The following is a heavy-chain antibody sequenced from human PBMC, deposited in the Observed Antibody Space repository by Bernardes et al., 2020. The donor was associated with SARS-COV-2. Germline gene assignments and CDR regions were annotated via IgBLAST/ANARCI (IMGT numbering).Heavy chain of an antibody. Sequence: TLSLTCTVSGGSISSYYWSWIRQPPGKGLEWIGYIYYSGSTNYNPSLKSRVTISVDTSKNQFSLKLSSVTAADTAVYYCARVGQWLVRGGAFDIWGQGTMVTVSS. J-gene: IGHJ3*02. D-gene: IGHD6-19*01. V-gene: IGHV4-59*01. CDR1: GGSISSYY. CDR3: ARVGQWLVRGGAFDI. CDR2: IYYSGST.